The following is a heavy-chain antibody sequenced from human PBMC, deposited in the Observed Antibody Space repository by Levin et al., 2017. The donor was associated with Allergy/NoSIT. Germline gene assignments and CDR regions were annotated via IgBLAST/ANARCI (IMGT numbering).Heavy chain of an antibody. V-gene: IGHV3-23*01. CDR3: ATRERTSLAGTIDY. CDR2: ISESGSDT. Sequence: ETLSLTCAASGFTFTTYVMSWVRQAPGKGLEWVSAISESGSDTFYADSMKGRFTISRDNSKNTLYLQMNSLGAEDTAIYYCATRERTSLAGTIDYWGQGTLVTVSS. CDR1: GFTFTTYV. J-gene: IGHJ4*02. D-gene: IGHD6-19*01.